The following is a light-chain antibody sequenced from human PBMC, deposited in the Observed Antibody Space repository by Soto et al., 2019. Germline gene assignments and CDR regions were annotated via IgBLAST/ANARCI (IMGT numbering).Light chain of an antibody. CDR1: QSVSSSH. V-gene: IGKV3-20*01. J-gene: IGKJ2*01. Sequence: EIVLTQSPGTLSLSPGERATLACRASQSVSSSHLGWYQKKPGQAPRPLICEISDRDSDIPDRFSGSGSGTDFTLTISRVEPEDDAVYYCQYYGTSPLYTFGQGTKLEIK. CDR2: EIS. CDR3: QYYGTSPLYT.